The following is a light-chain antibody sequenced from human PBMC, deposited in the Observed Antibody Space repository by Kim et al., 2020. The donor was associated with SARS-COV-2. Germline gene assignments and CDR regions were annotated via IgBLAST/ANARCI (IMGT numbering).Light chain of an antibody. CDR2: AVT. CDR3: SSFGISGV. Sequence: RESIAISCTGTSSGIGFYNYVSWYQQHPGAAPILYIYAVTERPSGVSSRFSGSESGNTASLTISGLQAEDEADYYCSSFGISGVFGGGTQLTVL. V-gene: IGLV2-14*03. CDR1: SSGIGFYNY. J-gene: IGLJ3*02.